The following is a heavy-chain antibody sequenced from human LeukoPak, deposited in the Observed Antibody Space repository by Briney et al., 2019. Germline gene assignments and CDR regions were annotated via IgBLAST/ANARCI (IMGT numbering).Heavy chain of an antibody. V-gene: IGHV4-30-2*01. CDR2: IYHSGST. D-gene: IGHD2-2*01. J-gene: IGHJ3*02. Sequence: SETLSLTCTVSGGSISNGGYYWSWIRQPPGKGLEWIGYIYHSGSTYYNPSLKSRVTISVDRSKNQFSLKLSSVTAADTAVYYCARTSFHHDRERLLVVVPADIVASDAFEIWGQGTMVTVSS. CDR1: GGSISNGGYY. CDR3: ARTSFHHDRERLLVVVPADIVASDAFEI.